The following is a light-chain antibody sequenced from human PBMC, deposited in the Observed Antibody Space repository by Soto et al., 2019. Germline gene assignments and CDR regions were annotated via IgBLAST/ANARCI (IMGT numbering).Light chain of an antibody. CDR3: QKYGTPLFT. V-gene: IGKV3-20*01. CDR1: QSVTNNF. CDR2: GAS. J-gene: IGKJ3*01. Sequence: IVLTQSPGTLPLSPGERATLSCGASQSVTNNFLAWYQQKPGQAPRLLIYGASSRATGVPDRFSGSGSGTDFTLTISRLEPGDFAVYYCQKYGTPLFTFGPGTKVDIK.